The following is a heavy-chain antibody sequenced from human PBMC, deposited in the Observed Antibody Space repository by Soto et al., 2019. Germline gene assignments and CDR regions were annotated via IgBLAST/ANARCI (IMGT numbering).Heavy chain of an antibody. Sequence: ASVKVSCKASGGTFSSYGVTWVRQAPGHGLEWMGIIIPSGGITSYAQKFQGRVTMTRDTSTSTVYMELSSLRSEDAAVYYCARGGSSSWFYYYYGMDVWGQGTTVTVSS. CDR2: IIPSGGIT. CDR3: ARGGSSSWFYYYYGMDV. CDR1: GGTFSSYG. D-gene: IGHD6-13*01. J-gene: IGHJ6*02. V-gene: IGHV1-46*01.